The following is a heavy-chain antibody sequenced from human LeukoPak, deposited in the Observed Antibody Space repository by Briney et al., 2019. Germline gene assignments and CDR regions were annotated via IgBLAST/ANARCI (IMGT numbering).Heavy chain of an antibody. CDR3: AKDRGYYGSGSYSYYYGMDV. Sequence: GGSLRLSCAASGFIFGSYGMHWVRQAPGKGLEWVAVISYDGINKYYADSVKDRFTISRDNPKNMLYLQMNSLRAEDTAVYYCAKDRGYYGSGSYSYYYGMDVWGQGTTVTVSS. V-gene: IGHV3-30*18. CDR2: ISYDGINK. J-gene: IGHJ6*02. D-gene: IGHD3-10*01. CDR1: GFIFGSYG.